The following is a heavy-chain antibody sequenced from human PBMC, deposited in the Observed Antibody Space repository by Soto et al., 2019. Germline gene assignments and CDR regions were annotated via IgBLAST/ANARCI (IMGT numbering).Heavy chain of an antibody. J-gene: IGHJ3*01. CDR2: IYPGDSDT. V-gene: IGHV5-51*01. Sequence: GESLKISCEGSGYSFTSYWIGWVRQMPGKGLKWMGIIYPGDSDTRYSPSFQGQVTISADKSISPAYLQWSRLKLSCAAMYFCATPTALIAVAGTDAFDLWGEVTMVTV. D-gene: IGHD6-19*01. CDR1: GYSFTSYW. CDR3: ATPTALIAVAGTDAFDL.